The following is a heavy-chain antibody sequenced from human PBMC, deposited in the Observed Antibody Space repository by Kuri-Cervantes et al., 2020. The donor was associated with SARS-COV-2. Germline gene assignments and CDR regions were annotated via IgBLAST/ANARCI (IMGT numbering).Heavy chain of an antibody. CDR1: GFTFSSYA. V-gene: IGHV3-64*01. CDR2: ISSNGDST. D-gene: IGHD2-2*02. J-gene: IGHJ6*02. Sequence: LSLTCAASGFTFSSYAMHWVRQAPGKGLEYVSAISSNGDSTYYANSVKGRFTISRDNSKNTLYLQMGSLRAEDMAVYYCARVGCSSTSCYTGDYYYGVDVWGQGTTVTVSS. CDR3: ARVGCSSTSCYTGDYYYGVDV.